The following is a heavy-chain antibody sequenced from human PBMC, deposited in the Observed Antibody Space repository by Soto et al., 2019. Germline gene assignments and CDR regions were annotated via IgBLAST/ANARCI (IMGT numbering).Heavy chain of an antibody. Sequence: SETLSLTCTVPRHSIPSSSYYWAWSRQPPGKGLEWIGSIYYSGSTYYNPSLKSRVTISVDSSKSQFSLKLSSVTAADTAVYYCARHPRYFSYYHYMDVWGKGTTVT. V-gene: IGHV4-39*01. J-gene: IGHJ6*03. CDR1: RHSIPSSSYY. D-gene: IGHD3-9*01. CDR2: IYYSGST. CDR3: ARHPRYFSYYHYMDV.